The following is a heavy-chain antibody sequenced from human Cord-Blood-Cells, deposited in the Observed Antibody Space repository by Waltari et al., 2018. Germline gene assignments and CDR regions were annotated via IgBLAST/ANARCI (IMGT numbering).Heavy chain of an antibody. CDR3: ARDRVGWFDP. CDR1: GFTVSSNY. V-gene: IGHV3-53*04. Sequence: EVQLVESGGGLVQPGGSLRLSCAASGFTVSSNYMCWVRQATGKGLEWVSVIYSGGSTYYADSVKGRFTISRHKSKNTLYLQMNSLRAEDTAVYYCARDRVGWFDPWGQGTLVTVSS. CDR2: IYSGGST. J-gene: IGHJ5*02.